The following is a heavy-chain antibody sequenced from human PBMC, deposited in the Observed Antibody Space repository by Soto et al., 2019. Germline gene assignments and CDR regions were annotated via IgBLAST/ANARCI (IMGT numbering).Heavy chain of an antibody. D-gene: IGHD6-13*01. V-gene: IGHV4-61*01. Sequence: SETLSLTCTVSGGSVSSGSYYWSWIRQPPGKGLEWIGYIYYSGSTNYNPSLKSRVTISVDTSKNQFSLKLSSVTAADTAVYYCARVRPDIYSSSWNAVWPWFDPWGQGTLVTVSS. CDR1: GGSVSSGSYY. CDR2: IYYSGST. CDR3: ARVRPDIYSSSWNAVWPWFDP. J-gene: IGHJ5*02.